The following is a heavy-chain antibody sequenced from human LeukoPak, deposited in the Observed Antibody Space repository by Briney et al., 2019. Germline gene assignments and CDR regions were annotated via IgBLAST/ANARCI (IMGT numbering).Heavy chain of an antibody. CDR2: IDTGGTT. J-gene: IGHJ5*02. Sequence: SETLSLTCTVSGDSISTYYWSWIRQPAGKGLEWIGRIDTGGTTNYNPSLKSRVTISVDTSKNQFSLKLSSVTAADTAVYYCARTTEDCNSASCYQYCFDPWGQGTLVTVSS. V-gene: IGHV4-4*07. D-gene: IGHD2-2*01. CDR3: ARTTEDCNSASCYQYCFDP. CDR1: GDSISTYY.